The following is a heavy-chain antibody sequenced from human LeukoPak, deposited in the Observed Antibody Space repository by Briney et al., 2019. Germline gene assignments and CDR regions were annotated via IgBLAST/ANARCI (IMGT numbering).Heavy chain of an antibody. CDR2: VNHIGST. J-gene: IGHJ6*03. V-gene: IGHV4-34*01. D-gene: IGHD6-6*01. CDR3: ARDKQLVRGFYYYYYYMDV. CDR1: GGSFSGYY. Sequence: KPSETLSLTCAVYGGSFSGYYWSWIRQPPGKGLEWIGEVNHIGSTNYNPSLKSRVTISVDTSKNQFSLRLSSVTAADTAVYYCARDKQLVRGFYYYYYYMDVWGKGTTVTVSS.